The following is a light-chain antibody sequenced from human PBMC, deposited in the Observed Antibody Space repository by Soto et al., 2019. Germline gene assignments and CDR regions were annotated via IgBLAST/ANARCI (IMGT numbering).Light chain of an antibody. CDR3: QQYFTSPQT. Sequence: EIVLTRSPGTLSSSPGERVTLSCRASQSVGSTYLAWYQQKPGQAPRLLIYETSSRATGIPDRFSGSGSGTDFTLTISRLEPEDFAVYSCQQYFTSPQTFGQGTKVDIK. CDR2: ETS. CDR1: QSVGSTY. J-gene: IGKJ1*01. V-gene: IGKV3-20*01.